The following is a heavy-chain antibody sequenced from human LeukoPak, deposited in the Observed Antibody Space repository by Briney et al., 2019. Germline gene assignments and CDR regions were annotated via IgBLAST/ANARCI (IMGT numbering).Heavy chain of an antibody. V-gene: IGHV1-46*03. CDR3: ARDSPITIFGVHYYYMDV. J-gene: IGHJ6*03. CDR2: INPSGGST. Sequence: ASVKVSCKASGYTFTSYYMHWVRQAPGQGLEWMGIINPSGGSTSYAQKFQGRVTMTRDTSTSTVYMELSSLRSEDTAVYYCARDSPITIFGVHYYYMDVWGKGTTVTVSS. CDR1: GYTFTSYY. D-gene: IGHD3-3*01.